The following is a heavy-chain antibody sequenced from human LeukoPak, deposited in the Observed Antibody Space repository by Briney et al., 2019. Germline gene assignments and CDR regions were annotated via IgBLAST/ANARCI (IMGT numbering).Heavy chain of an antibody. J-gene: IGHJ5*02. Sequence: PGGSLRLSCAASGFPFRSFVMHWVRQAPGMGLECLAVISYDGTNEYYTDSAKGRFTISRDNSKNTLFLQMSDLRVDDTAIYFCATGGRGYFLDHWGLGTLVTVSP. V-gene: IGHV3-30*03. D-gene: IGHD2/OR15-2a*01. CDR3: ATGGRGYFLDH. CDR2: ISYDGTNE. CDR1: GFPFRSFV.